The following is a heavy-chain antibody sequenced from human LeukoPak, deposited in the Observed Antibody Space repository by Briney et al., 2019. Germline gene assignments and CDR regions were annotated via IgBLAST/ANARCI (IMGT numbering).Heavy chain of an antibody. V-gene: IGHV1-69*10. Sequence: GASVKVSCKASGGTFSSYAINWVRQAPGQGLEWMGGIIPIIGIGNYAQKVQGRVTITADKSTNTAYMELSSLRSEGTAVYYCARPSEEYYYDSTSFDYWGQGTLVTVSS. CDR1: GGTFSSYA. J-gene: IGHJ4*02. D-gene: IGHD3-22*01. CDR3: ARPSEEYYYDSTSFDY. CDR2: IIPIIGIG.